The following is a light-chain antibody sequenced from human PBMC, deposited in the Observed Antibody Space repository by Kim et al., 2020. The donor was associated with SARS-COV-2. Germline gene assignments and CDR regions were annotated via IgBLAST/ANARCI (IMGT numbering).Light chain of an antibody. CDR3: QKYDGAPWT. Sequence: ASVGDRVTITCRTSQFISHYLAWYQQKPGKVPQLLIYDASTLQPGVPSRFRGTASGTEFTLTINSLQPEDVATYYCQKYDGAPWTFGQGTKVDIK. J-gene: IGKJ1*01. CDR1: QFISHY. CDR2: DAS. V-gene: IGKV1-27*01.